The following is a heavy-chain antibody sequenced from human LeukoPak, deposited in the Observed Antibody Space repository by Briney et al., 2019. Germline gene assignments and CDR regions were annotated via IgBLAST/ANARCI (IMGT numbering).Heavy chain of an antibody. J-gene: IGHJ3*02. CDR2: ISSSSSTI. D-gene: IGHD1-26*01. CDR3: ARGLVGATSHQEAFDI. V-gene: IGHV3-48*01. Sequence: GGSLRLSCAASGFTFSSYSMNWVRQAPGKGLEWVSYISSSSSTIYYADSVKGRFTISRDNAKNSLYLQMNSLRAEDTAVYYCARGLVGATSHQEAFDIWGQGTMVTVSS. CDR1: GFTFSSYS.